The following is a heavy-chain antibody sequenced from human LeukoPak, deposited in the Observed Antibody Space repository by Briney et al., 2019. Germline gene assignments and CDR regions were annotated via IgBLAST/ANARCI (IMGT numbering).Heavy chain of an antibody. J-gene: IGHJ4*02. CDR1: GGSLSSISYY. CDR3: ARHVRGGSYYFDS. D-gene: IGHD1-26*01. CDR2: IYYTGST. V-gene: IGHV4-39*01. Sequence: SETLSLTFTVSGGSLSSISYYWGWIRQPPGKGLEWIGTIYYTGSTYYNPSLKSRVTMSVDTSKNQFSLKLSSVTAADTAVYYCARHVRGGSYYFDSPGQGTLVTVSS.